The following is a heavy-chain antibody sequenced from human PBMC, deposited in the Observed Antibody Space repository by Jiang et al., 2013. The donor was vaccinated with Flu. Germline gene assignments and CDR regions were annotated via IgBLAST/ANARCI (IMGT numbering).Heavy chain of an antibody. CDR3: ARVFRGYDFWSGYYTQNHYGMDV. J-gene: IGHJ6*02. CDR2: INTNTGNP. Sequence: TFTSYAMNWVRQAPGQGLEWMGWINTNTGNPTYAQGFTGRFVFSLDTSVSTAYLQISSLKAEDTAVYYCARVFRGYDFWSGYYTQNHYGMDVWGQGTTVTVSS. V-gene: IGHV7-4-1*02. D-gene: IGHD3-3*01. CDR1: TFTSYA.